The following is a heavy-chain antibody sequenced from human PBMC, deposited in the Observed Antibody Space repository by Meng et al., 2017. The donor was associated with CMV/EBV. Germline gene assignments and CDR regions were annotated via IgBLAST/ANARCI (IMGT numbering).Heavy chain of an antibody. CDR1: GATFTGYY. CDR2: INPASGDT. V-gene: IGHV1-2*02. D-gene: IGHD2/OR15-2a*01. CDR3: ATSSVEVMIYAGLDY. J-gene: IGHJ4*02. Sequence: GATFTGYYIHWARQAPGQGREWMGWINPASGDTILAQKFQGRVTMTRDTSLTTAYMELNRLRSDDTAVYYCATSSVEVMIYAGLDYWGQGTLVTVSS.